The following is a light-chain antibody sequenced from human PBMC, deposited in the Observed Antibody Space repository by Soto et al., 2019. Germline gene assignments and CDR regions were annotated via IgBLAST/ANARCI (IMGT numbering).Light chain of an antibody. CDR3: QSYDSGLSGSV. J-gene: IGLJ2*01. Sequence: QAVVTQPPSVSGAPGQRVTISCTGSSSNIGAGYDVHWYQQLPGTAPKLLIYGNSSRPAGVPDRFSGSKSGTSASLAIPGLRAEDEADYYCQSYDSGLSGSVFGGGTKLTVI. CDR1: SSNIGAGYD. V-gene: IGLV1-40*01. CDR2: GNS.